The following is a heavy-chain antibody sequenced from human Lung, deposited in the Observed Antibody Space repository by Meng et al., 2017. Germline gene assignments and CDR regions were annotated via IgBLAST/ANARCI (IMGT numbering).Heavy chain of an antibody. V-gene: IGHV4-30-4*01. J-gene: IGHJ2*01. CDR2: IYNSGST. Sequence: QVQLPSSGPGLVKPPQPLSLTCSVSGGSISSSNSYWSWSRQPPGKGLEWSGHIYNSGSTYYNPSLKSRITISVDTSKNQFSLKLSSVTAADTAVYYCARGQKGYFDLWGRGTLVTVSS. CDR1: GGSISSSNSY. CDR3: ARGQKGYFDL.